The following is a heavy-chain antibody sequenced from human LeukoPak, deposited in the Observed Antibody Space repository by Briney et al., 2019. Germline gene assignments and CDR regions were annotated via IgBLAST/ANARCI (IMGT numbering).Heavy chain of an antibody. CDR3: ARHWGGGSYFSHWFDP. J-gene: IGHJ5*02. V-gene: IGHV4-39*01. CDR1: GGSISRSNYY. D-gene: IGHD1-26*01. CDR2: IYYSGST. Sequence: SETLSLTCTVSGGSISRSNYYWGWIRQPPGKGLEWIASIYYSGSTYYNPSLKSRVTISVDTSKNQFSLKLSSVTAADTAVYYCARHWGGGSYFSHWFDPRGQGTLVTVSS.